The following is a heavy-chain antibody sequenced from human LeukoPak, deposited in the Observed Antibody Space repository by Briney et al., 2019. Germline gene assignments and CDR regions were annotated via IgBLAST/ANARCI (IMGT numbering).Heavy chain of an antibody. CDR3: ARGAPGSYCSGGSCPYFDY. CDR1: GYTFTSYD. V-gene: IGHV1-8*01. Sequence: ASVKASCKASGYTFTSYDVNWVRQATGQGLEWMGWVNPNSGHTGYAQKFQGRVTTTTNTSISTAYMELSSLRPEDTAVYYCARGAPGSYCSGGSCPYFDYWGQGTLVSVSS. J-gene: IGHJ4*02. CDR2: VNPNSGHT. D-gene: IGHD2-15*01.